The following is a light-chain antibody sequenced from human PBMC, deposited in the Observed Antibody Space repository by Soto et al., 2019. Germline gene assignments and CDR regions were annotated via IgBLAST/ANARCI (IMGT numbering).Light chain of an antibody. V-gene: IGKV3-15*01. J-gene: IGKJ4*01. CDR3: QQYGNWPPLT. CDR1: RRISTN. CDR2: GAS. Sequence: EIVMTQSPATLSVSPGERATLSCRASRRISTNLAWYQQKPGQAPRLLIYGASTRATGFPARFSGSRSGTEFTLTISSLQSEDFAVYYCQQYGNWPPLTFGGGTKVEIK.